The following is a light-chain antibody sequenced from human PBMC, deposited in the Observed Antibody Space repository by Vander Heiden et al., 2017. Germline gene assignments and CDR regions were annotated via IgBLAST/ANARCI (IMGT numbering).Light chain of an antibody. J-gene: IGLJ3*02. Sequence: SYVLTQPPSVSVAPGQTARLTCGGNYIGDKSVHWYQLRPGQAPVLVVYGGDRPSGIPERFSGSNSGNTATLTVSRVEAGDEADYFCQVWDAISAHPNWVFGGGTKLTVL. V-gene: IGLV3-21*02. CDR3: QVWDAISAHPNWV. CDR2: GG. CDR1: YIGDKS.